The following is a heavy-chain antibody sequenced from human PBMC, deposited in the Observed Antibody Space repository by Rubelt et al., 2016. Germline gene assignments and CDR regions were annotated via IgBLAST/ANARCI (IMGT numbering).Heavy chain of an antibody. CDR2: ISYSGST. Sequence: QLQLQESGPGLVKPSETLSLTCTVSGGSISSSSYYWGWIRQPPGKGLEWIATISYSGSTYYNPSLKSRVTISVDSPKNQVSRKLTAVTDAETAVYYWARRNVEKHAFDSWGQGTVVTVSS. D-gene: IGHD2-15*01. CDR1: GGSISSSSYY. J-gene: IGHJ3*02. CDR3: ARRNVEKHAFDS. V-gene: IGHV4-39*01.